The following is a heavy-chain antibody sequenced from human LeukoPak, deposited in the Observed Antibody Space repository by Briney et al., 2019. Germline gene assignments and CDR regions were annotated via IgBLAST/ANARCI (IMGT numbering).Heavy chain of an antibody. Sequence: ASVKVSCKPSGYTFTGYFMHWVRQAPGQGLELMGWINPNSGGTNYAQKFQGRVTMTRDTSISTAYIDLSRLTSDDTAVYYCARGSDGDYVGAATFQHWGQGTLVTVSS. CDR2: INPNSGGT. CDR1: GYTFTGYF. D-gene: IGHD4-17*01. CDR3: ARGSDGDYVGAATFQH. V-gene: IGHV1-2*02. J-gene: IGHJ1*01.